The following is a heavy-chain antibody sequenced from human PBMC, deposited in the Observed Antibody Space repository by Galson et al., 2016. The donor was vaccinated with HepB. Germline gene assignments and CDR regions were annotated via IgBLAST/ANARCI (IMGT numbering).Heavy chain of an antibody. CDR2: IDTNTENP. V-gene: IGHV7-4-1*02. CDR3: ARLNYYSSGSYSSSHGMDV. CDR1: GYTFTTYA. D-gene: IGHD3-10*01. J-gene: IGHJ6*02. Sequence: SVKVSCKASGYTFTTYAMNWVRQAPGQGLEWMGWIDTNTENPTYAQGFTGRFVFSLDTSVSTAYLRISSLKPEDTAVYYCARLNYYSSGSYSSSHGMDVWGQGTTVTVSS.